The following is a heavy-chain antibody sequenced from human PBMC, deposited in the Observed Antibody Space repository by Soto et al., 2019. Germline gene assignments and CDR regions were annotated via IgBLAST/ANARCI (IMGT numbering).Heavy chain of an antibody. V-gene: IGHV3-66*01. D-gene: IGHD3-3*01. CDR1: GFRVSSLY. CDR3: ARDIFGGAYDFLH. J-gene: IGHJ4*02. Sequence: EVQLVESGGGLVQPGGSLRLSCAASGFRVSSLYMTWVRQAPGKGLQWVAVISSGGSPYYADSVKGRFTISRDNSKNTLYLEMNSLRAEDTAVSYCARDIFGGAYDFLHGGQGTLVTVSS. CDR2: ISSGGSP.